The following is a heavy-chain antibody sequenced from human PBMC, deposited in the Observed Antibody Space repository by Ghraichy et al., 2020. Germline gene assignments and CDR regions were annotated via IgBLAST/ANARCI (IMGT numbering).Heavy chain of an antibody. Sequence: ASVKVSCKASGYTFTSYGISWVRQAPGQGLEWMGWISAYNGNTNYAQKLQGRVTMTTDTSTSTAYMELRSLRSDDTAVYYCARDSRGYSYGYRGLFDYWGQGTLVTVSS. V-gene: IGHV1-18*04. CDR2: ISAYNGNT. J-gene: IGHJ4*02. D-gene: IGHD5-18*01. CDR1: GYTFTSYG. CDR3: ARDSRGYSYGYRGLFDY.